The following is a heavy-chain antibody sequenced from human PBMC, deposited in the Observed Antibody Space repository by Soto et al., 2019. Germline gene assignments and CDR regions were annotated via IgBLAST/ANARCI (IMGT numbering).Heavy chain of an antibody. CDR1: GYNFTRFY. CDR3: ATDAGDSEAFDS. CDR2: VKSSVNVT. D-gene: IGHD4-17*01. J-gene: IGHJ3*02. V-gene: IGHV1-46*03. Sequence: QVQLVQSGAEVKKPGDSVKISCKTFGYNFTRFYLHWVRQAPGHGLEWMGIVKSSVNVTSFAPQFQGRVTTTRGTSRGTVYMDLGSLKSDDTAVYYCATDAGDSEAFDSWGQGTVVTVSS.